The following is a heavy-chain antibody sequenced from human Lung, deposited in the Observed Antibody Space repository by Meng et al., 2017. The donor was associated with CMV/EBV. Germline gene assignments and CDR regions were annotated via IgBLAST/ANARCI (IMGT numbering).Heavy chain of an antibody. Sequence: QVQLVQSGAEVKKPXXSXRVSCKASGYTFTGYYMHWVRQAPGQGLEWMGWINPNSGGTNYAQKFQGRVTMTRDTSISTAYMELSRLRSDDTAVYYCATGWGATYRLDYWGQGTLVTVSS. CDR3: ATGWGATYRLDY. V-gene: IGHV1-2*02. CDR2: INPNSGGT. D-gene: IGHD1-26*01. J-gene: IGHJ4*02. CDR1: GYTFTGYY.